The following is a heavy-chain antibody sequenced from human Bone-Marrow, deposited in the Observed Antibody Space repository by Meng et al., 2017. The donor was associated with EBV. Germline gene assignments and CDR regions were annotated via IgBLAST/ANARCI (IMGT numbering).Heavy chain of an antibody. D-gene: IGHD2-21*02. CDR2: INHSGST. CDR1: GGSFSGYY. CDR3: ARGQSIFLWRPFDY. Sequence: QVELQQWGAGLLKTSETLSLPCAVDGGSFSGYYWSWIRQPPGKGLEWIGEINHSGSTNYNPSLKSRVTISVDTSKNQFSLKLSSVTAADTAVYYCARGQSIFLWRPFDYWGQGTLVTVSS. J-gene: IGHJ4*02. V-gene: IGHV4-34*01.